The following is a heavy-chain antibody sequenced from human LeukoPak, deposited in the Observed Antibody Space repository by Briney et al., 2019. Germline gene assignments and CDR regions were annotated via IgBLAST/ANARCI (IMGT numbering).Heavy chain of an antibody. V-gene: IGHV3-74*01. CDR1: GVTFSSYW. CDR2: INTGGSTT. J-gene: IGHJ4*02. Sequence: GGSLRLSCAASGVTFSSYWMHWVRQAPGKGLVWVSRINTGGSTTDYADSVKGRFTISRDNAKNTLYLRMNSLRAEDTAVYYCSRDLRGRDDYWGQGILVIVSS. CDR3: SRDLRGRDDY. D-gene: IGHD5-24*01.